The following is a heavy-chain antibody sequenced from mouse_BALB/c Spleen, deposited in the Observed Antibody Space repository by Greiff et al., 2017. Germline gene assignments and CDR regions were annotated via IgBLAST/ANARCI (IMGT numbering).Heavy chain of an antibody. CDR3: ARGSGPMDY. V-gene: IGHV2-2*02. J-gene: IGHJ4*01. Sequence: QVQLQQSGPGLVQPSQSLSITCTVSGFSLTSYGVHWVRQSPGKGLEWLGVIWSGGSTDYNAAFISRLSISKDKSKSQFFFKMNSLQANDAAIYYCARGSGPMDYWGQGTSVTVSS. D-gene: IGHD1-3*01. CDR1: GFSLTSYG. CDR2: IWSGGST.